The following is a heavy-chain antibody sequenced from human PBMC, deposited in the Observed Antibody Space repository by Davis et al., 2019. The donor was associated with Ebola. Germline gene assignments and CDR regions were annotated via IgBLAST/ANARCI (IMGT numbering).Heavy chain of an antibody. CDR3: AKDRGGYCTGVSCFIDY. D-gene: IGHD2-15*01. CDR1: GFTFSTYA. J-gene: IGHJ4*02. Sequence: GESLKISCAASGFTFSTYAMSWVRQAPGKGLEWVSAISGGGGSTYYADSVKGRFTISRDNSKNTLYLQMNSLRADDTAVYYCAKDRGGYCTGVSCFIDYWGQGTLVTVSS. CDR2: ISGGGGST. V-gene: IGHV3-23*01.